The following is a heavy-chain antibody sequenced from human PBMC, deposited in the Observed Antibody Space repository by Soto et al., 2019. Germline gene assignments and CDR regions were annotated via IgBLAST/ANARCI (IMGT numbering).Heavy chain of an antibody. J-gene: IGHJ4*02. CDR2: IYYSGST. CDR3: ARGREAFDY. V-gene: IGHV4-59*01. CDR1: GGSISSYY. Sequence: SETLSLTCTVSGGSISSYYWSWIRQPPGKGLEWIGYIYYSGSTNYNPSLKSRVTISVDTSKNQFSLKLSSVTAADTAVYYCARGREAFDYWGQGTLVTVSS.